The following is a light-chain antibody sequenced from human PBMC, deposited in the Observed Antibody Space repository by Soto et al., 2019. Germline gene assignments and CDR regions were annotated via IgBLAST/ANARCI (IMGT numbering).Light chain of an antibody. V-gene: IGKV1-39*01. J-gene: IGKJ2*01. Sequence: DIQMTQSPSSLSASVGDRVTITCRASQSISNDLYWYQQKPGKAPKLLIYAASNLQGGVPSRFSGSGSGTDFTLPISSLQPADFATYYCQQSYSTPPYTFGQGTRLEIK. CDR1: QSISND. CDR2: AAS. CDR3: QQSYSTPPYT.